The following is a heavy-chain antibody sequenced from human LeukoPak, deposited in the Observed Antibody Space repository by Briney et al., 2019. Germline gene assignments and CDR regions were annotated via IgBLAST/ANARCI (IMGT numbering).Heavy chain of an antibody. Sequence: ASVKVSCKASGYTFTGYDMHWVRQAPGQGLEWMGWINPNSCCTNYAQKFQGWVTMTRDTSISTAYRELSRLTSDDTAVYYCARGRGTYCSSTSCYYYYYYGMDVWGKGTTVTVSS. D-gene: IGHD2-2*01. V-gene: IGHV1-2*04. CDR2: INPNSCCT. J-gene: IGHJ6*04. CDR1: GYTFTGYD. CDR3: ARGRGTYCSSTSCYYYYYYGMDV.